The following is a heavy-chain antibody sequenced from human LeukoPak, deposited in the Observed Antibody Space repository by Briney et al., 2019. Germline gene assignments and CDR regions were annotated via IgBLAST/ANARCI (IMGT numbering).Heavy chain of an antibody. D-gene: IGHD4-17*01. CDR3: ARHYGDYGPHIGY. J-gene: IGHJ4*02. CDR1: GGSISSSNYY. V-gene: IGHV4-61*02. Sequence: PSETLSLTCTVSGGSISSSNYYWNWIRQPAGKGLEWIGRIYTSGSTKYNPSLKSRVTISVDTSKNQFSLKLSSVTAADTAVYYCARHYGDYGPHIGYWGQGTLVTVSS. CDR2: IYTSGST.